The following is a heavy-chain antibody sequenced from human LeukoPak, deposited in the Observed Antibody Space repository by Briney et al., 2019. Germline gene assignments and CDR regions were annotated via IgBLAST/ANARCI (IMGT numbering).Heavy chain of an antibody. Sequence: SETLSLTCTVSGASISGYYWSWIRQPAGKGLEWIGHIYTSGNTNYNPSLKSRVTISLDTSKNQFSLKLRSVTAADTAVYYCARYSSSPRVKYFQHWGQGTLVTVSS. CDR2: IYTSGNT. V-gene: IGHV4-4*07. D-gene: IGHD6-6*01. CDR3: ARYSSSPRVKYFQH. J-gene: IGHJ1*01. CDR1: GASISGYY.